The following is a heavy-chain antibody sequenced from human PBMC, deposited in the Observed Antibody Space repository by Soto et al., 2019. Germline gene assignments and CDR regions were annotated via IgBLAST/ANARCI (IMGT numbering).Heavy chain of an antibody. CDR3: ARDYNPSSGWYLSYYYYGMDV. J-gene: IGHJ6*02. CDR2: IKQDGSEK. V-gene: IGHV3-7*01. D-gene: IGHD6-19*01. Sequence: PGGSLRLSCAASGFTFSSYWMSWVRQAPGKGLEWVANIKQDGSEKYYVDSVKGRFTISRDNAKNSLYLQMNSLRAEDTAVYYCARDYNPSSGWYLSYYYYGMDVWGQGTTVTVS. CDR1: GFTFSSYW.